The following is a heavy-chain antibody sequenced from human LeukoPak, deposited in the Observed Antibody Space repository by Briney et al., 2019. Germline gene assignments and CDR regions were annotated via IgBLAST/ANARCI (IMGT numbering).Heavy chain of an antibody. V-gene: IGHV1-8*01. CDR2: MNSNSGNT. J-gene: IGHJ6*03. D-gene: IGHD2-2*01. CDR3: ARGRGRYCSSTSCLYVRYYYYYMDV. CDR1: GYTFPSYD. Sequence: GASVEVSCKASGYTFPSYDINWVRQATGQGLEWMGWMNSNSGNTGYAQKFQGRVTMTRNTSISTAYMELSSLRSEDTAVYYCARGRGRYCSSTSCLYVRYYYYYMDVWGKGTTVTVSS.